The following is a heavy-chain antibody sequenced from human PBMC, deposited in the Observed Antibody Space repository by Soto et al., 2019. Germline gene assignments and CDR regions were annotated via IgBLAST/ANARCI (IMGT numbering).Heavy chain of an antibody. D-gene: IGHD2-8*01. CDR2: ISYDGSNK. CDR1: GFTFSSYG. J-gene: IGHJ4*02. V-gene: IGHV3-30*18. Sequence: GGSLRLSCAASGFTFSSYGMHWVRQAPGKGLEWVAVISYDGSNKYYADSVQGRFTISRDNSKNTLYLQMNSLRAEDTAVYYCAKSFGIVLMVYAIRHWGQGT. CDR3: AKSFGIVLMVYAIRH.